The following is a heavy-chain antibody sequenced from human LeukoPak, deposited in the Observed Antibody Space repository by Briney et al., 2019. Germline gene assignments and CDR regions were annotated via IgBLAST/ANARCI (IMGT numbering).Heavy chain of an antibody. CDR3: ARDYDRRSSSPPLDY. V-gene: IGHV3-7*01. Sequence: GESLRLSCVDSRFTFSRYWMSWVRQAPGKGLEWVANIKEDGSEEYYVDSVTGRFTISRDNAKNSLYLQMNSLRAEDTAVYYCARDYDRRSSSPPLDYWGQGTLVTVSS. J-gene: IGHJ4*02. CDR1: RFTFSRYW. CDR2: IKEDGSEE. D-gene: IGHD6-13*01.